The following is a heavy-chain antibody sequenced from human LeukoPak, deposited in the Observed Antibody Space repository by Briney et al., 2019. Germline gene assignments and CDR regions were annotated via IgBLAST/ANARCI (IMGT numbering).Heavy chain of an antibody. CDR3: ARDSSTTVSTHYYYGMDV. Sequence: GGSLRLSCAASGITFSSYWMSWVRQAPGKGLEWVANIKQDGSEKYYVDSVKGRFTISRDNAKNSLYLQMNSLRVEDTAVYYCARDSSTTVSTHYYYGMDVWGQGTTVTVSS. J-gene: IGHJ6*02. CDR2: IKQDGSEK. D-gene: IGHD4-17*01. CDR1: GITFSSYW. V-gene: IGHV3-7*01.